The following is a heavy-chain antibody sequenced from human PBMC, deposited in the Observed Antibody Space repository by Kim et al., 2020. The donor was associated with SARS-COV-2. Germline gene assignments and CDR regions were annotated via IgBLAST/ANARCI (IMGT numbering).Heavy chain of an antibody. CDR1: GFIFSNYA. J-gene: IGHJ4*02. V-gene: IGHV3-23*01. CDR3: VKARSSSLSCYNY. D-gene: IGHD2-2*02. Sequence: GGSLRLSCAASGFIFSNYAMSWVRQAPGKGLEWVSSISGSGDSTYYADSVKGRFTISRDDSKNTLYLQMNSLRVEDTALYYCVKARSSSLSCYNYWGQGTLVTVSS. CDR2: ISGSGDST.